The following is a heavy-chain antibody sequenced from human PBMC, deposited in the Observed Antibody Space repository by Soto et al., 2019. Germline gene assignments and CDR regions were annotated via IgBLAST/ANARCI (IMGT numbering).Heavy chain of an antibody. J-gene: IGHJ3*02. D-gene: IGHD6-19*01. CDR2: INPNSGGT. Sequence: ASVKVSCKASGYTFTGYYMHWVRQAPGQGLEWMGWINPNSGGTNYAQKFQGWVTMTRDTSISTDYMELSRLRSDDTAVYYCAIDRHSSGWYYVGAFEIWGHGTMVTV. CDR3: AIDRHSSGWYYVGAFEI. CDR1: GYTFTGYY. V-gene: IGHV1-2*04.